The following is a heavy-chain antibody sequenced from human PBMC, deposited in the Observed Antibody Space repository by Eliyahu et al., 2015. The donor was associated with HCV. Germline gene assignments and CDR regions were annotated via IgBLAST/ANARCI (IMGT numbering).Heavy chain of an antibody. CDR3: ARGFRTMDYDIRPDYFDY. D-gene: IGHD3-9*01. V-gene: IGHV3-66*01. J-gene: IGHJ4*02. CDR2: IYSGGST. Sequence: VQLVESGGGLVQPGGSLRLSCAASGFTVSSNYMSWVRQAPGKGLEWVSVIYSGGSTYYADSVKGRFTISRDNSKNTLYLQMNSLRAEDTAVYYCARGFRTMDYDIRPDYFDYWGQGTLVTVSS. CDR1: GFTVSSNY.